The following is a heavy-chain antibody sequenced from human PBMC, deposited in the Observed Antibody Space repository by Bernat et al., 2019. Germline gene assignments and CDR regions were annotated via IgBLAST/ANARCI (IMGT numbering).Heavy chain of an antibody. D-gene: IGHD4-17*01. Sequence: FSGYYWSWIRQPPGKGLEWIGEINHSGSTNYNPSLKSRVTISVDTSKNQFSLKLSSVTAADTAVYYCARQACGYGDYVGYNWFDLWG. CDR3: ARQACGYGDYVGYNWFDL. V-gene: IGHV4-34*01. J-gene: IGHJ5*02. CDR2: INHSGST. CDR1: FSGYY.